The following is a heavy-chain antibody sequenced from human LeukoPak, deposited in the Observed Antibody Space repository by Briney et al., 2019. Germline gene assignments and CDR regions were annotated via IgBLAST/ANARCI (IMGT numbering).Heavy chain of an antibody. D-gene: IGHD2-2*01. Sequence: GGSLRLSCAASGFTFSDYYMSWIRQAPGKGLEWVSYISSSGSTIYYADSVKGRFTISRDNAKNSLYLQMNSLRAEDTAVYYCAKDEVVPGYYYTDVWGRGTTVTISS. CDR3: AKDEVVPGYYYTDV. V-gene: IGHV3-11*04. CDR1: GFTFSDYY. CDR2: ISSSGSTI. J-gene: IGHJ6*03.